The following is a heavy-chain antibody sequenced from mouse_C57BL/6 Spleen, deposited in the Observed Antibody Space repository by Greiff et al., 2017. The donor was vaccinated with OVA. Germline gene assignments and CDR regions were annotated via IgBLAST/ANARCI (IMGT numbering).Heavy chain of an antibody. Sequence: EVHLVESGPELVKPGASVKIPCKASGYTFTDYNMDWVKQSHGKSLEWIGDINPNNGGTIYNQKFKGKATLTVDKSSSTAYMELRSLTSEDTAVYYCAREDDGYPYFDYWGQGTTLTVSS. CDR3: AREDDGYPYFDY. J-gene: IGHJ2*01. CDR1: GYTFTDYN. V-gene: IGHV1-18*01. CDR2: INPNNGGT. D-gene: IGHD2-3*01.